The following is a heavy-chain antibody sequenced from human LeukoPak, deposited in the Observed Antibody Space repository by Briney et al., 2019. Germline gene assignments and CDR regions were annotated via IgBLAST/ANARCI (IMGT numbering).Heavy chain of an antibody. V-gene: IGHV4-34*01. CDR1: GGSFSCYY. CDR2: INHSGST. J-gene: IGHJ5*02. D-gene: IGHD6-13*01. Sequence: PSETLSLTCSVYGGSFSCYYWSWIRQPPGKGLEWIGEINHSGSTNYNPSLKSRVTISVDTSKNQFSLKLSSVTAADTAVYYCARGGSSSWYDWFDPWGQGTLVTVSS. CDR3: ARGGSSSWYDWFDP.